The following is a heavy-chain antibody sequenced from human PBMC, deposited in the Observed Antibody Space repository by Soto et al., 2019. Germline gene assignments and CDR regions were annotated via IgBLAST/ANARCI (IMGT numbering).Heavy chain of an antibody. CDR1: GFTFSSYA. D-gene: IGHD2-21*02. CDR3: AIVVVTAKEDY. Sequence: GGSLRLSCAASGFTFSSYAMHWVRQAPGKGLEWVAVISYDGSNKYYADSVKGRFTISRDNSKNTLYLQMNSLRAEDTAVYYCAIVVVTAKEDYWGQGTLVTVSS. J-gene: IGHJ4*02. V-gene: IGHV3-30-3*01. CDR2: ISYDGSNK.